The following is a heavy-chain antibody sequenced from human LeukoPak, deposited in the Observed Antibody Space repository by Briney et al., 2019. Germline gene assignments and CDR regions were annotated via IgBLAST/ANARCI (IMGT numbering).Heavy chain of an antibody. CDR2: IYTSGST. D-gene: IGHD3-10*01. J-gene: IGHJ4*02. Sequence: PSETLSLTCTVSGGSISSYYWSWIRQPAGKGLEWIGRIYTSGSTNYNPSLKSRVTMSVDTSKNQFSLKLSSVTAADTAVYFCVNVVRHWFGELTLESRAGSFDYWGQGTLVTVSS. CDR3: VNVVRHWFGELTLESRAGSFDY. CDR1: GGSISSYY. V-gene: IGHV4-4*07.